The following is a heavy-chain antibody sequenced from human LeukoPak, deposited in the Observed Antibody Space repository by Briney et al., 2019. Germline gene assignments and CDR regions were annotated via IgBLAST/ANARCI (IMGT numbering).Heavy chain of an antibody. Sequence: PSETLSLTCTVSGGSISSYHWSWIRQPPEKGLEWIEYIYYTGSTKYNPSLKSRVTISVDTSKNQFSLNLSLVTTADTAVYYCASSRFGLTEWDYWGQGTLVTVSS. D-gene: IGHD3-10*01. CDR1: GGSISSYH. J-gene: IGHJ4*02. CDR3: ASSRFGLTEWDY. V-gene: IGHV4-59*08. CDR2: IYYTGST.